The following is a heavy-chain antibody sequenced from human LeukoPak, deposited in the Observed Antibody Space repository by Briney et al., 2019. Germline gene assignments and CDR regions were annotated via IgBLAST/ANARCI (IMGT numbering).Heavy chain of an antibody. CDR1: GGSISSSSYY. J-gene: IGHJ5*02. Sequence: PSETLSLTCTVSGGSISSSSYYWGWIRQPPGKGLEWIGSIYYSGSTYYNPSLKSRVTISVDTSKNQFSLKLSSVTAADTAVYYCARHGGLIVVVPAAMEDFWFDPWGQGILVTVSS. V-gene: IGHV4-39*01. D-gene: IGHD2-2*01. CDR2: IYYSGST. CDR3: ARHGGLIVVVPAAMEDFWFDP.